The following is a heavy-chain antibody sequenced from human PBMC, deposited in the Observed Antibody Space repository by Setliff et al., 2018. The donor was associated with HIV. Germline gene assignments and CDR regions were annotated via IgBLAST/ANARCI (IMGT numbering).Heavy chain of an antibody. CDR1: GGSMGSHY. V-gene: IGHV4-59*11. D-gene: IGHD6-13*01. CDR2: ISYTGGT. Sequence: SETLSLTCVISGGSMGSHYWSWIRQSPGKGLEWIGSISYTGGTNHNPSLQSRVTMSIDTSKDQFSLKLSSLTSADTAVYYCARGLSSPFAAGLWGQGTLVTVSS. J-gene: IGHJ4*02. CDR3: ARGLSSPFAAGL.